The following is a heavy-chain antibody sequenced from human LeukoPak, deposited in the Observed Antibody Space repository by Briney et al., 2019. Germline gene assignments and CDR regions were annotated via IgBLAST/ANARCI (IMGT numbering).Heavy chain of an antibody. J-gene: IGHJ4*02. Sequence: PSETLSLTCTVAGGSISSYYWSWIRQPPGKGLEWIGYIYYRGSTNYNPSLKSRVTISVDTSKNQFSLKLSSVTAADTAVCYCARHVTGYYFDSWGQGTLVTVSS. D-gene: IGHD1-14*01. CDR1: GGSISSYY. V-gene: IGHV4-59*08. CDR2: IYYRGST. CDR3: ARHVTGYYFDS.